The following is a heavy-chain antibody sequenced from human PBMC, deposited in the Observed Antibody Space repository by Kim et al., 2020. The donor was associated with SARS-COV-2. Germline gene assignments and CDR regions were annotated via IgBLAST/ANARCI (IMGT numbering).Heavy chain of an antibody. J-gene: IGHJ4*02. CDR3: ARPGYGSGSYGY. D-gene: IGHD3-10*01. Sequence: GGSLGLSCAASGFTFSGYSMNWVRQAPGKGLEWVSYISSSGSTIYYADSVKGRFTISRDNAKNSLYLQMNSLRDEDTAIYYCARPGYGSGSYGYWGQGTLVTVSS. CDR2: ISSSGSTI. CDR1: GFTFSGYS. V-gene: IGHV3-48*02.